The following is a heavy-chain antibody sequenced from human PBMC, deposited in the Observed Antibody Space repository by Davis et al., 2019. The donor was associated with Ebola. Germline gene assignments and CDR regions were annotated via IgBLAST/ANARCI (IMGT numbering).Heavy chain of an antibody. CDR1: GGAFSDYG. Sequence: SVKVSCKASGGAFSDYGFSWVRRAPGQGLEWMGGIITNSGSANYAQKFKGRVAITADKATNTAYMALSGLRFDDTAVYYCARGKWFDPWGQGTLVSVTS. V-gene: IGHV1-69*06. J-gene: IGHJ5*02. CDR3: ARGKWFDP. CDR2: IITNSGSA.